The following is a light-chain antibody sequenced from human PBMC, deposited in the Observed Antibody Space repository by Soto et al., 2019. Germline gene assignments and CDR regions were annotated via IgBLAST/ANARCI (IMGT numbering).Light chain of an antibody. J-gene: IGKJ1*01. Sequence: EIVMTQSPATLSVSPGERATLSCRASQSVSSNLAWHQQKPGQAPRVLIYAASTRATGIPARFSGSGSGTEFTLTISSLQSEDFAVYYCHQYNNWPPTFGQGTKVDIK. CDR2: AAS. V-gene: IGKV3-15*01. CDR3: HQYNNWPPT. CDR1: QSVSSN.